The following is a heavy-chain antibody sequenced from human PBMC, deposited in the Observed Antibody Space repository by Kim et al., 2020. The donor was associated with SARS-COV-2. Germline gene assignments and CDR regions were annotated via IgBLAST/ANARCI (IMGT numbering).Heavy chain of an antibody. Sequence: SETLSLTCTVSGGSISSYYWSWIRQPPGKGLEWIGYIYYSGSTNYNPSLKSRVTISVDTSKNQFSLKLSSVTAADTAVYYCARVYYDSSGYYPPPDAFDIWGQGTMVTVSS. CDR2: IYYSGST. CDR3: ARVYYDSSGYYPPPDAFDI. D-gene: IGHD3-22*01. V-gene: IGHV4-59*01. CDR1: GGSISSYY. J-gene: IGHJ3*02.